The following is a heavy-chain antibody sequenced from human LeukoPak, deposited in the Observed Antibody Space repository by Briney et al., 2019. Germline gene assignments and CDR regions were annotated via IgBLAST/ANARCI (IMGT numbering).Heavy chain of an antibody. V-gene: IGHV4-34*01. Sequence: SETLSLTCAVYGGSFGGYYWSWIRQPPGKGLEWIGEINHSGSTNYNPSLKSRVTISVDTSKNQFSLKLSSVTAADTAVYYCARGRGVNYYYYYYMDVWGKGTTVTVSS. CDR3: ARGRGVNYYYYYYMDV. CDR1: GGSFGGYY. J-gene: IGHJ6*03. CDR2: INHSGST. D-gene: IGHD3-10*01.